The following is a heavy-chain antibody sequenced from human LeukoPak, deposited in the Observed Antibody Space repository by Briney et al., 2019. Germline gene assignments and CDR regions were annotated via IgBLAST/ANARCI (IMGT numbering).Heavy chain of an antibody. V-gene: IGHV3-30-3*01. CDR1: GFTFSSYA. CDR3: ARDPEAGGYFRFGDY. D-gene: IGHD2/OR15-2a*01. Sequence: PGGSLRLSCAASGFTFSSYAMHWVRQAPGKGLEWVAVISYDGSNKYYADSVKGRFTISRDNSKNRLYLQMNSLRAEDTAVYYCARDPEAGGYFRFGDYWGQGTLVTVSS. CDR2: ISYDGSNK. J-gene: IGHJ4*02.